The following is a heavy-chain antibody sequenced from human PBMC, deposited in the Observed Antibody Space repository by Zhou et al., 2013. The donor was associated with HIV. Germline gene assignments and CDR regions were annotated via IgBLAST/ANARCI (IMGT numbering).Heavy chain of an antibody. CDR2: IIPIFGTA. V-gene: IGHV1-69*01. D-gene: IGHD6-6*01. CDR1: GYTFTSYD. Sequence: QVQLVQSGAEVKKPGASVRVSCKASGYTFTSYDINWVRQAPGQGLEWMGGIIPIFGTANYAQKFQGRVTITTDESTSTAYMELSSLRSEDTAVYYCARGSRYSSSFWYFDLWGRGTLVTVSS. CDR3: ARGSRYSSSFWYFDL. J-gene: IGHJ2*01.